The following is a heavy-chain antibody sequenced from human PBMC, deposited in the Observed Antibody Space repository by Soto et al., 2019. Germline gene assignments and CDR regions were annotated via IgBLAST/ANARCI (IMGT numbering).Heavy chain of an antibody. CDR3: ARGRRWFGELLTYYYYGMDV. V-gene: IGHV4-34*01. D-gene: IGHD3-10*01. J-gene: IGHJ6*02. CDR1: GGSFSGYY. Sequence: QVQLQQWGAGLLKPSETLSLTCAVYGGSFSGYYWSWIRQPPGKGLEWIGEINHSGSTNYSPSLKSRVTISVDTSKNQFSLKLSSVTAADTAVYYCARGRRWFGELLTYYYYGMDVWGQGTTVTVSS. CDR2: INHSGST.